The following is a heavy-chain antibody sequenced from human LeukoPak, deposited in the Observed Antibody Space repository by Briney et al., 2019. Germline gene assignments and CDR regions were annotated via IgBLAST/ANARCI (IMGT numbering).Heavy chain of an antibody. J-gene: IGHJ5*02. V-gene: IGHV3-74*01. Sequence: GGSLRLSCAASGFTFSTYWMHWVRRVPGKGLVWVSRISSDGNIPNYADSVKGRFTISRDNSKNTLYLQMNSLRAEDTAVYYCAKQAISIAAAGVSWFDPWGQGTLVTVSS. CDR3: AKQAISIAAAGVSWFDP. CDR1: GFTFSTYW. D-gene: IGHD6-13*01. CDR2: ISSDGNIP.